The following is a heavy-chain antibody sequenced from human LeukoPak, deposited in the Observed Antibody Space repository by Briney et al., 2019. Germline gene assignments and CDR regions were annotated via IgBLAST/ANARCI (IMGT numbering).Heavy chain of an antibody. D-gene: IGHD2/OR15-2a*01. CDR2: IYYSGST. Sequence: PSQTLSLTCTVSGGSISSGDYYWSWIRQPPGKGLEWIGYIYYSGSTYYNPSLKSRVTISVDTSKNQFSLKLSSVTAADTAVYYCARPGRLFDYFDYWGQGTLVTVSS. J-gene: IGHJ4*02. CDR1: GGSISSGDYY. V-gene: IGHV4-30-4*08. CDR3: ARPGRLFDYFDY.